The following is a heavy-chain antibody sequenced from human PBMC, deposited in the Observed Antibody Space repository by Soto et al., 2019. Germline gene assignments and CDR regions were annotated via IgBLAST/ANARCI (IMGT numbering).Heavy chain of an antibody. V-gene: IGHV1-24*01. CDR2: FDPEDGET. Sequence: ASVKVSCKVSGYTLTELSMHWVRQAPGKGLEWMGGFDPEDGETIYAQKFRGRVTMTEDTSTDTAYMELSSLRSEDTAVYYCAGVVPAAILLAALDIWGQGTMVTVSS. CDR3: AGVVPAAILLAALDI. D-gene: IGHD2-2*02. J-gene: IGHJ3*02. CDR1: GYTLTELS.